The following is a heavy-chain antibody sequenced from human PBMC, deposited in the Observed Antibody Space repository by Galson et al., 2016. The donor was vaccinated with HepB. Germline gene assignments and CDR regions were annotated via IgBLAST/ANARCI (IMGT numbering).Heavy chain of an antibody. CDR3: ARDPGEGDGGNWGAVDL. CDR1: GFIFKNYW. D-gene: IGHD4-23*01. CDR2: IKRDGSQK. V-gene: IGHV3-7*03. J-gene: IGHJ3*01. Sequence: SLRLSCAASGFIFKNYWMTWVRQAPGQGLEWVANIKRDGSQKEYVDSVKGRFTISRDNARSLLYLQMYSLRVGDTAVYYCARDPGEGDGGNWGAVDLWGQGTVVTGSS.